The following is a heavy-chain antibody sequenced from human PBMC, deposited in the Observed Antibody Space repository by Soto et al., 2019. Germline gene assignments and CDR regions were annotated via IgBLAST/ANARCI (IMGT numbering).Heavy chain of an antibody. Sequence: SETLSLTCTVSGGSISSYYWSWIRQPPGKGLEWIGYIYYSGSTYYNPSLKSRVTISVDTSKNQFSLKLSSVTAADTAVYYCARTYYNGSGSQDFDYWGQGTLVTVSS. CDR3: ARTYYNGSGSQDFDY. CDR1: GGSISSYY. V-gene: IGHV4-59*08. D-gene: IGHD3-10*01. CDR2: IYYSGST. J-gene: IGHJ4*02.